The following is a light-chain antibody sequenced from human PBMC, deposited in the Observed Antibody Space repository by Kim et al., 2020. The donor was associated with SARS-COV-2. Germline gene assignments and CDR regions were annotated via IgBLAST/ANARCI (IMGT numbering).Light chain of an antibody. CDR2: AAS. J-gene: IGKJ1*01. Sequence: ASVGDRVAVTGRTSQGIDNHLAWYQQKPGKAPKLLIFAASTLQSGVPSRFSGSGSGTEFTLTVSSLQPEDFAIYYCQQLNTYPWTFGQGTKVDIK. V-gene: IGKV1-9*01. CDR3: QQLNTYPWT. CDR1: QGIDNH.